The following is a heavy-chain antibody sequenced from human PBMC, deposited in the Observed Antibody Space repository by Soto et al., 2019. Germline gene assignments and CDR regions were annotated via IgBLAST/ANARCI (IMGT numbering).Heavy chain of an antibody. CDR1: GGPFSTST. Sequence: GASVKVSCKASGGPFSTSTISWVRQAPGQGLEWMGGIIPIFGTTNYAQKFQGKVTITADESTSTAFMELSSLRSEDTAVYYCSSSTYYYDSNEDWFDPWGQGTLVTVSS. CDR2: IIPIFGTT. D-gene: IGHD3-22*01. V-gene: IGHV1-69*13. J-gene: IGHJ5*02. CDR3: SSSTYYYDSNEDWFDP.